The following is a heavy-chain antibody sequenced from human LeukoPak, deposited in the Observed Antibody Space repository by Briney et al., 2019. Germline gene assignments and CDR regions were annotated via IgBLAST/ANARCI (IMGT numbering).Heavy chain of an antibody. CDR3: ARLSTVPNYYMDV. J-gene: IGHJ6*03. CDR2: IIPIFGTA. CDR1: GGTFSSYA. V-gene: IGHV1-69*13. Sequence: SVKVSCKASGGTFSSYAISWVRQAPGQGLEWTGGIIPIFGTANYAQKFQGGVTITADESTSTAYMELSSLRSEDTAVYYCARLSTVPNYYMDVWGKGTTVTVSS. D-gene: IGHD2/OR15-2a*01.